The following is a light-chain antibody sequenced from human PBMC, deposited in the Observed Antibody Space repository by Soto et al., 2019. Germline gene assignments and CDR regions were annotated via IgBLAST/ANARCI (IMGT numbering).Light chain of an antibody. CDR1: QSVSSN. V-gene: IGKV3-15*01. J-gene: IGKJ1*01. Sequence: EIVMTQSPATLSVSPGERATLSCRASQSVSSNLAWYQQKPGQAPRLLIYGASTRATGIPARFIGSGSGTEFTLTISSLQSKDFAVYYCQHYNNWRPWTFGQGTKVEIK. CDR2: GAS. CDR3: QHYNNWRPWT.